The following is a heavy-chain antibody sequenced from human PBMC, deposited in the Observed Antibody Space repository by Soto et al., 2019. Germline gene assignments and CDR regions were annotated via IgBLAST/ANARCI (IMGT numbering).Heavy chain of an antibody. D-gene: IGHD3-22*01. V-gene: IGHV1-69*12. Sequence: QVQLVQSGAEVKKPGSSVKVSCKASGGTFSSYAITWVRQDPGQGLEWMGGIIPIFGTANYAQKFQGRVTIAAVESTSKAYMELRSLRSEDTAVYYCARDMGPSSGYYPYWFDPWGQGTLVTVSS. CDR3: ARDMGPSSGYYPYWFDP. CDR2: IIPIFGTA. J-gene: IGHJ5*02. CDR1: GGTFSSYA.